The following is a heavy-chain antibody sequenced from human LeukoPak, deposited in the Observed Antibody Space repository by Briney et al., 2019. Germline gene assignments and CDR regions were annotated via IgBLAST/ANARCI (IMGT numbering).Heavy chain of an antibody. CDR2: IRYDGSNK. V-gene: IGHV3-33*01. CDR1: GFTFSSYG. Sequence: PGGSLRLSCAASGFTFSSYGMHWVRQAPGKGLEWVAVIRYDGSNKYYADSVKGRFTISRDNSKNTLYLQMNSLRAEDTAVYYCARDQGYSYGYPHFDYWGQGTLVTVSS. D-gene: IGHD5-18*01. J-gene: IGHJ4*02. CDR3: ARDQGYSYGYPHFDY.